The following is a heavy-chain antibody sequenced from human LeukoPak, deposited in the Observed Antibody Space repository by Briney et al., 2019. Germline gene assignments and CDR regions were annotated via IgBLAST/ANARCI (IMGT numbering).Heavy chain of an antibody. CDR2: ISYDGSNK. CDR3: ARWGIQDSSSSRVYYYYGMDV. V-gene: IGHV3-30*03. D-gene: IGHD6-6*01. CDR1: GFTFSSYG. J-gene: IGHJ6*02. Sequence: PGGSLRLSCAASGFTFSSYGMHWVRQAPGKGLEWVAVISYDGSNKYYADSVKGRFTISRDNSKNTLYLQMNSLRAEDTAVYYCARWGIQDSSSSRVYYYYGMDVWGQGTTVTVSS.